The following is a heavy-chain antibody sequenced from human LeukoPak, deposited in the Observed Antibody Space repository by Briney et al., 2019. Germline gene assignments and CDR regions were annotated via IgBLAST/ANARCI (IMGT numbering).Heavy chain of an antibody. V-gene: IGHV4-59*01. Sequence: PSETLSLTCAVSGGSISSYYWSWIRQPPGKGLEWIGYIYYSGSTNYNPSLKSRVTISVDTSKNQFSLKLSSVTAADMAVYYCARGKRLHDGNYYYYMDVWGKGTTVTVSS. CDR2: IYYSGST. CDR1: GGSISSYY. J-gene: IGHJ6*03. D-gene: IGHD6-25*01. CDR3: ARGKRLHDGNYYYYMDV.